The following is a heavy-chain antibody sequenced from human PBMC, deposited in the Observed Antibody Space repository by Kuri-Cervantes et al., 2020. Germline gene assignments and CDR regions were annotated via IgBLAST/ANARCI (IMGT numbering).Heavy chain of an antibody. Sequence: GESLKISCAASGFTFSSYGMHWVRQAPGKGLEWVAVIWYDGSNKYYADSVKGRFTISRDNSKNTLYLQMNSLRAEDTAVYYCARGPTSRGQPLGTHYYYYYMDVWGKGTTVTVSS. CDR3: ARGPTSRGQPLGTHYYYYYMDV. CDR2: IWYDGSNK. CDR1: GFTFSSYG. J-gene: IGHJ6*03. D-gene: IGHD3-10*01. V-gene: IGHV3-33*01.